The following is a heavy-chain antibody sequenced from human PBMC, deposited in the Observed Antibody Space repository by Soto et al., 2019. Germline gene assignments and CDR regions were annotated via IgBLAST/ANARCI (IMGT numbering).Heavy chain of an antibody. CDR3: ARDKGYCSDTSCPNFDY. Sequence: SVKVSCKASGGTLSSYTFSWVRHAPGQGLEWMVSVIPKLRVTNYAKKFQGRFTTVVDTSTSTAYMELNSLRYEDTAVYYCARDKGYCSDTSCPNFDYWGQGTLATVSS. V-gene: IGHV1-69*04. CDR2: VIPKLRVT. J-gene: IGHJ4*02. CDR1: GGTLSSYT. D-gene: IGHD2-15*01.